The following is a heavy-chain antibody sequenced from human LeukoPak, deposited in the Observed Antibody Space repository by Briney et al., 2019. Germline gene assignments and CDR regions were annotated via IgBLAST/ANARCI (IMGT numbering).Heavy chain of an antibody. CDR2: IKVDGSDK. CDR3: ARGRTQQLVFPYSFDY. J-gene: IGHJ4*02. V-gene: IGHV3-7*01. D-gene: IGHD6-6*01. CDR1: GFTFSGYW. Sequence: GGSLRLSCVVSGFTFSGYWMSWVRQAPGKGLEWVANIKVDGSDKYYVDSVRGRFTISRDNAKNSLYLQMSSLRAEDTAVYYCARGRTQQLVFPYSFDYWGQGTLVTVSS.